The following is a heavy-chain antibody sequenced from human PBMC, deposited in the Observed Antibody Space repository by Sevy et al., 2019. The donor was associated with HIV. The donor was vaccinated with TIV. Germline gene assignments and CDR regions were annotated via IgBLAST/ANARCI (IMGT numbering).Heavy chain of an antibody. CDR3: ARDPPQLLSDYYYGMDV. CDR1: GYTFTGYY. Sequence: ASVNVSCKASGYTFTGYYMHWVRQAPGQGLEWMGWINPNSDGTNYAQKFQGRVTMTRDTSISTAYMELSRLRSDDTAVYYCARDPPQLLSDYYYGMDVWGQGTTVTVSS. V-gene: IGHV1-2*02. CDR2: INPNSDGT. D-gene: IGHD2-2*01. J-gene: IGHJ6*02.